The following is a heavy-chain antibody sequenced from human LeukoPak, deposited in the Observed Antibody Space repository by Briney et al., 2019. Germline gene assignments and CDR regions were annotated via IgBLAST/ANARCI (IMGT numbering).Heavy chain of an antibody. V-gene: IGHV1-2*02. J-gene: IGHJ5*02. CDR2: INPNSGGT. D-gene: IGHD6-13*01. CDR3: ARGDIAAAGTGLWFDP. CDR1: GYTFTGYY. Sequence: GASVKVSCKASGYTFTGYYMHWVRQAPGQGLEWMGWINPNSGGTNYAKKFQGRVTMTGDTSISTAYMELSRLRSDDTAVYYCARGDIAAAGTGLWFDPWGQGTLVTVSS.